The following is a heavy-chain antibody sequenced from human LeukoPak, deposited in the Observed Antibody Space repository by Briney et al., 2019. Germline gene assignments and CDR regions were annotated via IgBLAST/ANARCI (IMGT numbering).Heavy chain of an antibody. V-gene: IGHV1-69*06. J-gene: IGHJ6*03. CDR3: ARDFRIAAAGKPLYYYYMDV. D-gene: IGHD6-13*01. CDR1: GGTFNIYA. Sequence: GASVKVSCKASGGTFNIYAISWVRQAPGQGLEWMGGIIPIFGTANYAQKFQDRVTITADKSTSTAYMELSSLRSEDTAVYYCARDFRIAAAGKPLYYYYMDVWGKGTTVTVSS. CDR2: IIPIFGTA.